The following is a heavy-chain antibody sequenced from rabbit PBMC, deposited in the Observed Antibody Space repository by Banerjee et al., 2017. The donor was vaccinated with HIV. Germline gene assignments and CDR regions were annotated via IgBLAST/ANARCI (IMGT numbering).Heavy chain of an antibody. V-gene: IGHV1S47*01. D-gene: IGHD2-1*01. CDR1: GFDFSSNA. CDR3: ARGGYSYDDYGDLPINL. Sequence: QEQLEESGGGLVKPEGSLTLTCKASGFDFSSNAMCWVRQAPGKGPEWIACIYNGDGSTYYASWVNGRFTISRSTSLNTVTLQMTSLTAADTATYFCARGGYSYDDYGDLPINLWGPGTLVTVS. CDR2: IYNGDGST. J-gene: IGHJ4*01.